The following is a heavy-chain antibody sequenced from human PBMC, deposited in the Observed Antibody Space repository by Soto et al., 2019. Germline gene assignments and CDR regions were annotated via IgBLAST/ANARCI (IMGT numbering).Heavy chain of an antibody. CDR3: ARDTGQLVLRWFDP. CDR1: GGTFSSYA. CDR2: IIPIFGTA. V-gene: IGHV1-69*13. Sequence: SVKVSCKASGGTFSSYAISWVRQAPGQGLEWMGGIIPIFGTANYAQKFQGRVTITADESTSTAYMELSSLRSEDTAVYYCARDTGQLVLRWFDPWGQGTLVTVSS. D-gene: IGHD6-6*01. J-gene: IGHJ5*02.